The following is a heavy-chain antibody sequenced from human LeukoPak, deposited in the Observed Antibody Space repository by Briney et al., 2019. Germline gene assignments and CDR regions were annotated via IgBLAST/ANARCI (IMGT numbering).Heavy chain of an antibody. CDR1: GGSISTSNYY. J-gene: IGHJ4*02. CDR3: ARVGWELLGPFDH. CDR2: IFYSGST. Sequence: PSETLPLTCTVSGGSISTSNYYWGWIRQPPGKGLEWIGNIFYSGSTYYSPSLKSRVTISVDRSKNQFSLKLRSVIAADTAVYYCARVGWELLGPFDHWGQGTLVTVSS. V-gene: IGHV4-39*07. D-gene: IGHD1-26*01.